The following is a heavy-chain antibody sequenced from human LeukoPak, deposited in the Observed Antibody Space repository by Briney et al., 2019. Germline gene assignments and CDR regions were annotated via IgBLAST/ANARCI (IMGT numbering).Heavy chain of an antibody. CDR3: ARDYADYYFDY. D-gene: IGHD3-3*01. J-gene: IGHJ4*02. CDR2: ISGSGGST. CDR1: GFTFSSYG. Sequence: GRSLRLSCAASGFTFSSYGMHWVRQAPGKGLEWVSAISGSGGSTYYADSVKGRLTISRDNSKNTLYLQMNSLRAEDTAVYYCARDYADYYFDYWGQGTLVTVSS. V-gene: IGHV3-23*01.